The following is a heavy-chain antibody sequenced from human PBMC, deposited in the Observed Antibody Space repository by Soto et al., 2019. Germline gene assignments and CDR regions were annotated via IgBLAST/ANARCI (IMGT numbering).Heavy chain of an antibody. D-gene: IGHD6-13*01. CDR3: ARERGWQLYFDY. CDR1: VFTFSSST. Sequence: VGSLRLSCAASVFTFSSSTMRWVRQAPGKGLEGVSAISGSGGSTYYADSVKGRFTISRDNAKNSVYLQMNSLRAEDTAVYYCARERGWQLYFDYWGQGALVTVSS. J-gene: IGHJ4*02. CDR2: ISGSGGST. V-gene: IGHV3-23*01.